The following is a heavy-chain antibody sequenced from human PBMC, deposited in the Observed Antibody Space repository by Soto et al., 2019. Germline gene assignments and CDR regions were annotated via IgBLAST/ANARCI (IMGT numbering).Heavy chain of an antibody. CDR3: ARDFVVVVPAAGPKSATNWFDP. CDR2: INSDGSST. D-gene: IGHD2-2*01. V-gene: IGHV3-74*01. Sequence: GGSLRLSCAASGFTFSSYWMHWVRQAPGKGLVWVSRINSDGSSTSYADSVKGRFTISRDNAKNTLYLQMNSLRAEDTAVYYCARDFVVVVPAAGPKSATNWFDPWGQGTLVTVSS. CDR1: GFTFSSYW. J-gene: IGHJ5*02.